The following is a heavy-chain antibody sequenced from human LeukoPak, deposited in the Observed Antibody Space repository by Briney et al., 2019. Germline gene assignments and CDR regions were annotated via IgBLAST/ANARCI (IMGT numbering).Heavy chain of an antibody. CDR3: ARSSITIFGVVKSETDY. CDR1: GYTFTGYY. V-gene: IGHV1-2*02. J-gene: IGHJ4*02. CDR2: INPNSGGT. D-gene: IGHD3-3*01. Sequence: ASVKVSCKASGYTFTGYYMHWVRQAPGQGLEWMVWINPNSGGTNYAQKFQGRVTMTRDTSISTAYMELSRLRSDDTAVYYCARSSITIFGVVKSETDYWGQGTLVTVSS.